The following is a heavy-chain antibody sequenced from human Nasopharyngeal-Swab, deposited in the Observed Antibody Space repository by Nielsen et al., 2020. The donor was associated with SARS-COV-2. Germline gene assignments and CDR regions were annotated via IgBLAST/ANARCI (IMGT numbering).Heavy chain of an antibody. CDR2: IDPSDSYT. J-gene: IGHJ6*03. CDR3: ARRAYCSGGSCYSPYYYYPDV. V-gene: IGHV5-10-1*01. CDR1: GYSFTSYW. D-gene: IGHD2-15*01. Sequence: GESLKISCKGSGYSFTSYWISWVRQMPGKGLEWMGRIDPSDSYTNYSPSFQGHVTISADKSISTAYLQWSSLKASDTAMYYCARRAYCSGGSCYSPYYYYPDVWGKGTTVTVSS.